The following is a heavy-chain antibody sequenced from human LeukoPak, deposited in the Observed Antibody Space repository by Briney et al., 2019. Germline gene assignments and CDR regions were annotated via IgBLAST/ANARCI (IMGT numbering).Heavy chain of an antibody. CDR1: GASISTYY. V-gene: IGHV4-4*09. CDR3: ARSVVTYYGSKNSLWPDAFDF. D-gene: IGHD3-10*01. CDR2: IYSSGST. J-gene: IGHJ3*01. Sequence: PSETLSLTCTVSGASISTYYWSWIRQPPGRRLEWIGYIYSSGSTSYNPSLRSRVTISIDSSQIQFSLRLSSVTAADTAIYYCARSVVTYYGSKNSLWPDAFDFWGHGTVVTVSS.